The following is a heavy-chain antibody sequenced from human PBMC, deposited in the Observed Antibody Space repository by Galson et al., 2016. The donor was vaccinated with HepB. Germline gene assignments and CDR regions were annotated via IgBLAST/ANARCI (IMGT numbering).Heavy chain of an antibody. Sequence: SLRLSCAASGFTFSSYAMTWVRQAPGKGLEWVSGISGSGDSAYYGDSVKGRFSISRDNSKNTLYLQMNSLRADDTVVYFCTKDQTTYYPGWYFDIRRRGTLVTVSS. J-gene: IGHJ2*01. V-gene: IGHV3-23*01. D-gene: IGHD2-8*01. CDR1: GFTFSSYA. CDR2: ISGSGDSA. CDR3: TKDQTTYYPGWYFDI.